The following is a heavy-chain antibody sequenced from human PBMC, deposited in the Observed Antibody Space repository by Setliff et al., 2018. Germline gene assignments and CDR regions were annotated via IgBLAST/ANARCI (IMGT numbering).Heavy chain of an antibody. CDR2: ISLYDGHT. CDR1: GGSFRTSS. J-gene: IGHJ6*03. Sequence: ASVKVSCKASGGSFRTSSISWVRQAPGQGLEWMGFISLYDGHTNYAQNFQGRLTVTTGTSTSTAYMESSSLRFDDTAVYYCARGPSGWSSATSRYYFYMDVWGKGTTVTVSS. CDR3: ARGPSGWSSATSRYYFYMDV. V-gene: IGHV1-18*01. D-gene: IGHD6-19*01.